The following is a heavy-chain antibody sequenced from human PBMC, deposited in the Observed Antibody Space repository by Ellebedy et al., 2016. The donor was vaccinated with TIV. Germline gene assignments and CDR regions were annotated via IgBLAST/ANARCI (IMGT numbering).Heavy chain of an antibody. D-gene: IGHD4-17*01. CDR2: IKQDGSEK. Sequence: GESLKISXAASGFTFSSYAMHWVRQAPGKGLEWVANIKQDGSEKYYVDSVKGRFTISRDNAKNSLYLQMNSLRAEDTAVYYCAREPYGDYPFDYWGQGTLVTVSS. V-gene: IGHV3-7*01. CDR3: AREPYGDYPFDY. J-gene: IGHJ4*02. CDR1: GFTFSSYA.